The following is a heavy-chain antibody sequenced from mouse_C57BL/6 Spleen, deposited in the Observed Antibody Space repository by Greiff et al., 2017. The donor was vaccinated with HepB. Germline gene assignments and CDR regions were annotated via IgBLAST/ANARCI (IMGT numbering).Heavy chain of an antibody. CDR1: GFTFSSYA. V-gene: IGHV5-4*01. D-gene: IGHD1-1*02. CDR3: ARDQGLWAMDY. CDR2: ISDGGSYT. J-gene: IGHJ4*01. Sequence: EVMLVESGGGLVKPGGSLKLSCAASGFTFSSYAMSWVRQTPEKRLEWVATISDGGSYTYYPDNVKGRFTISRDNAKNNLYLQMSHLKSEDTAMYYCARDQGLWAMDYWGQGTSVTVSS.